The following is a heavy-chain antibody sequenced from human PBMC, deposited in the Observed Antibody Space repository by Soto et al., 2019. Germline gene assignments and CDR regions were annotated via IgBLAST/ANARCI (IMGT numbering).Heavy chain of an antibody. Sequence: SETLSLTGAVYVGSFSGHYWSWIRQPPGKGLEWIGEVNHNGNTNENPSLKSRITISVDTSKDQFSLKLRSVTAADTAVYYCARGITMIAPDKSYFDSWGQGGLVTVSS. J-gene: IGHJ4*02. CDR1: VGSFSGHY. V-gene: IGHV4-34*01. CDR3: ARGITMIAPDKSYFDS. CDR2: VNHNGNT. D-gene: IGHD3-22*01.